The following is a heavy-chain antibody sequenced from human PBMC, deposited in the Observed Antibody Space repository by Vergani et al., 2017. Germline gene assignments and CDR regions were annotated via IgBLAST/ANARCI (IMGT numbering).Heavy chain of an antibody. CDR1: GYSFTSYW. CDR2: IYPGDSDT. CDR3: ARQGQLWLRVDDFDY. D-gene: IGHD5-18*01. Sequence: EVQLVQSGAEVKKPGESLKISCKGSGYSFTSYWIGWVRQMPGKGLEWMGIIYPGDSDTRYSPSFQGQVTISADKSISTAYLQWSSRKASDTAMYYCARQGQLWLRVDDFDYWGQGTLVTVSS. J-gene: IGHJ4*02. V-gene: IGHV5-51*01.